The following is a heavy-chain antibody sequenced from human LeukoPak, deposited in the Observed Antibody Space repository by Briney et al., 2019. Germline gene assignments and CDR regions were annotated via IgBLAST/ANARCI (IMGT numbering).Heavy chain of an antibody. D-gene: IGHD3-22*01. CDR1: GGTFSSYA. V-gene: IGHV1-69*06. CDR2: IIPIFGTA. J-gene: IGHJ4*02. Sequence: SVKVSCKASGGTFSSYAISWVRQAPGQGLEWMGGIIPIFGTANYAQKFQGRVTITADKSTSTAYMELRSLRSDDTAVYYCARGRDSSGYYPPFDYWGQGTLVTVSS. CDR3: ARGRDSSGYYPPFDY.